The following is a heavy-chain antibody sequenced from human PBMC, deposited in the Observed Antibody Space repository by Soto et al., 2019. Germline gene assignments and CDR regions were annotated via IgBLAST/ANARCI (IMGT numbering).Heavy chain of an antibody. D-gene: IGHD2-15*01. Sequence: QVQLQESGPGLVKPSQTLSLTCTVSGVSISGDDYFWSWIRQPPGKGLEWIGFIYYSGTYYNPSLKSRATISTDTSKNHFSLKLSSVTAADTAVYYCARDLAYCSTGSCYAKWWYWGQGTLVTVSS. CDR2: IYYSGT. V-gene: IGHV4-30-4*01. CDR3: ARDLAYCSTGSCYAKWWY. CDR1: GVSISGDDYF. J-gene: IGHJ4*02.